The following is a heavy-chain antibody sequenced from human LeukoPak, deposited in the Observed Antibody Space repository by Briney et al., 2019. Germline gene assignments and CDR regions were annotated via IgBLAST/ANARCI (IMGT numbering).Heavy chain of an antibody. D-gene: IGHD3-22*01. CDR2: IYYSGST. CDR3: AREEYYYDSSANYYMDV. CDR1: GGSISSSSYY. J-gene: IGHJ6*03. V-gene: IGHV4-30-4*08. Sequence: SETLSLTCTVSGGSISSSSYYWSWIRQPPGKGLEWIGYIYYSGSTYYNPSLKSRVTISVDTSKNQFSLKLSSVTAADTAVYYCAREEYYYDSSANYYMDVWGKGTTVTVSS.